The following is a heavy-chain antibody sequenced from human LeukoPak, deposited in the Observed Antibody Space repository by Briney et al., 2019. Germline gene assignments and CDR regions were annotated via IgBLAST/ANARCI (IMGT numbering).Heavy chain of an antibody. D-gene: IGHD4-17*01. CDR2: IYYSGST. J-gene: IGHJ6*03. Sequence: SGTLSLTCTVSGGSISSYYWSWIRQPPGKGLEWIGYIYYSGSTNYNPSLKSRVTISVDTSKNQFSLKLSSVTAADTAVYYCARCGDYYYYYYMDVWGKGTTVTVSS. CDR3: ARCGDYYYYYYMDV. CDR1: GGSISSYY. V-gene: IGHV4-59*01.